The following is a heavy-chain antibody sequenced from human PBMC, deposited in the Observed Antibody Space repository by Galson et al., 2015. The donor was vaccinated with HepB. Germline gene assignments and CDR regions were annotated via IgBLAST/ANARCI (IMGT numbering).Heavy chain of an antibody. J-gene: IGHJ4*02. D-gene: IGHD3-9*01. CDR2: INPNSGGT. V-gene: IGHV1-2*02. Sequence: SVKVSCKASGYTFSGYYVYWVRQAPGQGLEWMGWINPNSGGTKYAQKFQGRVTMTRDTFISTAYMELNRLTSDDTAVFYCARERTDYYSFDYWGQGTLVTVSS. CDR3: ARERTDYYSFDY. CDR1: GYTFSGYY.